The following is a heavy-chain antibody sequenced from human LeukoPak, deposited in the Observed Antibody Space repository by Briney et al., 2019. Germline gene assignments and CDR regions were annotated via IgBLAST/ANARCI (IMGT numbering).Heavy chain of an antibody. CDR3: ARENSFGSGSYIFDS. J-gene: IGHJ4*02. CDR1: TYTFTDNS. V-gene: IGHV1-2*02. CDR2: INPNSGDT. D-gene: IGHD3-10*01. Sequence: GASVKVSCKASTYTFTDNSIHWVRQAPGQGPQWMGWINPNSGDTHYARNFQDRVTLPRDTSLSTAYMELTSLRSDDTAMYYCARENSFGSGSYIFDSWGQGTLVTVSS.